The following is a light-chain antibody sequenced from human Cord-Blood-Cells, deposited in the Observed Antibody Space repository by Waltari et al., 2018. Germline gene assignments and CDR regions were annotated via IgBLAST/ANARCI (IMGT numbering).Light chain of an antibody. CDR1: PSLLHSNGNNY. V-gene: IGKV2-28*01. CDR3: MQSLPALGT. CDR2: LGS. Sequence: DIVPTHSPPSLPVPPERRSPSSCRSPPSLLHSNGNNYLDWYLQKPGPSPQLLIYLGSNRGSGVSDRFSGSGAGTEFTLRISRVEAEDVGVYYCMQSLPALGTFGPGTKVEIK. J-gene: IGKJ1*01.